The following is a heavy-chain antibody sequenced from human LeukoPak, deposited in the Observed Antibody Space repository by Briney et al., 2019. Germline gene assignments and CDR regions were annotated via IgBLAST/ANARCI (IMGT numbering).Heavy chain of an antibody. J-gene: IGHJ4*02. CDR2: IYYSGST. V-gene: IGHV4-59*01. D-gene: IGHD3-22*01. Sequence: SETLSLTCTVSGGSISSYYWSWIRQPPGKGLEWIGYIYYSGSTNYNPSLKSRVTISVDTSKNQFSLKLSSVTAADTAVYYCARGGGYGYFYYFDYWGQGTLVTVSS. CDR3: ARGGGYGYFYYFDY. CDR1: GGSISSYY.